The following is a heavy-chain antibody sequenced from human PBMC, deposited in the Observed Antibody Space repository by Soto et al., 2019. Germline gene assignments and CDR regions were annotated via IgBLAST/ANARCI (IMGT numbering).Heavy chain of an antibody. CDR2: INSDGSST. CDR3: ARAVQAGAFDI. Sequence: GGSLRLSCAASGFTFSSYWMHWVRQAPGKGLVWVSRINSDGSSTSYADSVKGRFTISRDNAKNTLYLQMNSLRAEDTAVYYCARAVQAGAFDIWGQGTMVTVSS. J-gene: IGHJ3*02. D-gene: IGHD1-1*01. V-gene: IGHV3-74*01. CDR1: GFTFSSYW.